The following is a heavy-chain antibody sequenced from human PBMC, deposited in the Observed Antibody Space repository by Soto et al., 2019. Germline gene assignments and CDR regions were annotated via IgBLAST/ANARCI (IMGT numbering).Heavy chain of an antibody. Sequence: SETLSLTCAVYGGSFSGYYWSWIRQPPGKGLEWIGEINHSGSTNYNPSLKSRVTISVDTSKNQFSLKLSSVTAADTAVYYCARGTPQDEYQPLLYDYWGQGTLVTVSS. V-gene: IGHV4-34*01. D-gene: IGHD2-2*01. J-gene: IGHJ4*02. CDR3: ARGTPQDEYQPLLYDY. CDR2: INHSGST. CDR1: GGSFSGYY.